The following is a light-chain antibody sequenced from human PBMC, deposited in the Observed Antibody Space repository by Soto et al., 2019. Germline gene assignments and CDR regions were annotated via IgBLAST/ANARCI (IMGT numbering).Light chain of an antibody. V-gene: IGKV1-5*03. CDR3: QQYKT. CDR1: QTVERW. CDR2: KAS. J-gene: IGKJ1*01. Sequence: DIQMTQSPSTLPASVGDRVTISCRASQTVERWLAWYQQKPGKAPKLLIDKASSLESGVPSRFSGSGSGTEFTLTISSLQPDDFATYYCQQYKTFGQGTKVDVK.